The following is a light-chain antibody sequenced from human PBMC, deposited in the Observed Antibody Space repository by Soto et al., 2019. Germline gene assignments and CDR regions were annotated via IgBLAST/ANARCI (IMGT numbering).Light chain of an antibody. V-gene: IGKV3-20*01. J-gene: IGKJ2*01. CDR3: QRYGESPMYT. CDR1: QSVSASS. CDR2: GAS. Sequence: EIVLTQSPGTLSLSPGERATLSCRASQSVSASSLAWYHQKPGQAPRLLIYGASRSATGIPDAFSGSEYGTDFTLTISGLEPEDFAVYYCQRYGESPMYTFGQGTKLEIK.